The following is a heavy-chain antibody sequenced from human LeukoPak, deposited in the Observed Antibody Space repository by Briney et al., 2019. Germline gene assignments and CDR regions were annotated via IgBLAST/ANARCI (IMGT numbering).Heavy chain of an antibody. D-gene: IGHD2-21*01. CDR3: ARAPIVVVIATSGGWLDP. CDR2: INHSGST. CDR1: GGSFSGYY. V-gene: IGHV4-34*01. Sequence: PSETLSLTRAVYGGSFSGYYWSWIRRPPGKGLEWIGEINHSGSTNYNPSLKSRVNISVDTSKNQFSLMLSSVTAADTAVYFCARAPIVVVIATSGGWLDPWGKGTLVTVSS. J-gene: IGHJ5*02.